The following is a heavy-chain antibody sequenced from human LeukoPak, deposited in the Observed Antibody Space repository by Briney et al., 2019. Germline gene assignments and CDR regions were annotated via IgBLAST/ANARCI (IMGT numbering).Heavy chain of an antibody. CDR1: GITFNIYG. CDR3: ARDHSPGTMVMGAFDI. Sequence: GGSLRLSCVASGITFNIYGMHWVRQAPGKGLEWVAFIRSDESDKYYADSVKGRFTISRDNSKNTLYLQMNSLRAEDTAVYYCARDHSPGTMVMGAFDIWGQGTMVTVSS. V-gene: IGHV3-30*02. CDR2: IRSDESDK. D-gene: IGHD3-10*01. J-gene: IGHJ3*02.